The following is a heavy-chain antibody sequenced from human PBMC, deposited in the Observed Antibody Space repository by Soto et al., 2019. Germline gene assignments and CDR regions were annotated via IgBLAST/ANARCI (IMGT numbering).Heavy chain of an antibody. CDR3: ARSYYYDSSGYYFDY. J-gene: IGHJ4*02. Sequence: SETLSLTCTVSGGSFSKSSYYWGWIRQPPGKGLEWIGNVHYSGRTYYNPSLKSRVTISVDRSKNQFSLKLSSVTAADTAVYYCARSYYYDSSGYYFDYWGQGTLVTVSS. CDR1: GGSFSKSSYY. V-gene: IGHV4-39*07. CDR2: VHYSGRT. D-gene: IGHD3-22*01.